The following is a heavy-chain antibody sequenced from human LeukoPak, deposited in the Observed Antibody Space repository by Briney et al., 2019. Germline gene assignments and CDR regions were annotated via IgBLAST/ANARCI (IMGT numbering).Heavy chain of an antibody. D-gene: IGHD1-1*01. V-gene: IGHV3-7*01. CDR3: TRVAQSGPTGWFDP. Sequence: GGSLRLSCAASGFTFSSYWVSWVRQAPGKGLEWVADVKEDGSEKYCVDFVKGRFTISRDNPGNVVYLQMDSLRAEDTAVYYCTRVAQSGPTGWFDPWGQGTLVTVSS. CDR1: GFTFSSYW. J-gene: IGHJ5*02. CDR2: VKEDGSEK.